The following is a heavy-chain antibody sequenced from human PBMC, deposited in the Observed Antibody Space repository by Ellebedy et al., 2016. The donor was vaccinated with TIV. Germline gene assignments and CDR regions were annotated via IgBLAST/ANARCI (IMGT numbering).Heavy chain of an antibody. J-gene: IGHJ4*02. V-gene: IGHV4-4*02. CDR3: AKVFLGQVESAAAVLDF. Sequence: MPSETLSLTCAVSGGSISSSNWWSWVRQPPGKGLEWIGEIYHSGSTNYNPSLKSRVTMSVDTSKNRFSLRLKSVTAADTAVYFCAKVFLGQVESAAAVLDFWGQGSPVTVSS. CDR1: GGSISSSNW. D-gene: IGHD3-3*01. CDR2: IYHSGST.